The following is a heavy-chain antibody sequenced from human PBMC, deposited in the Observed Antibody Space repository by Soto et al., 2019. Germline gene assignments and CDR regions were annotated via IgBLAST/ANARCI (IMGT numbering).Heavy chain of an antibody. CDR1: GGSISSSNW. V-gene: IGHV4-4*02. J-gene: IGHJ2*01. D-gene: IGHD1-7*01. Sequence: SETLSLTCAVSGGSISSSNWWSWVRQPPGKGLEWIGEIYHSGSTNYNPSLKSRVTISVDKSKNQFSLKLSSVTAADTAVYYCARVDGTGTNSPASWYFDLWGRGTLVTVSS. CDR2: IYHSGST. CDR3: ARVDGTGTNSPASWYFDL.